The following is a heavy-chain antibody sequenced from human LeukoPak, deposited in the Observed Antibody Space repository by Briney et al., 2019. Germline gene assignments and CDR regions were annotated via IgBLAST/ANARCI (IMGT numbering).Heavy chain of an antibody. V-gene: IGHV4-34*01. CDR3: ATRVTYYYDSSGYSFDY. J-gene: IGHJ4*02. CDR2: INHSGST. D-gene: IGHD3-22*01. CDR1: GGSFSGYY. Sequence: SETLSLTCAVYGGSFSGYYWSWIRQPPGKGLEWIGEINHSGSTNYNPSLKSRVTISVDTSKNQFSLKLSSVTAADTAVYYCATRVTYYYDSSGYSFDYWGQGTLVTVSS.